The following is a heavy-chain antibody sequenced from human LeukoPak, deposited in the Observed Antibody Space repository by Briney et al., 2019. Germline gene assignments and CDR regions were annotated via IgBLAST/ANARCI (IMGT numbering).Heavy chain of an antibody. CDR1: AESFSGYY. V-gene: IGHV4-34*01. Sequence: PSETLSLTCAVSAESFSGYYWSWIRQPPGKGLEWIGEINHSGTTNYNPSLKSRVTISVDTSKNRFSLKLSSVTAADTSVYYCARGRISVIVPPYWYFDLWGRGTLVTVSS. D-gene: IGHD3-22*01. CDR3: ARGRISVIVPPYWYFDL. J-gene: IGHJ2*01. CDR2: INHSGTT.